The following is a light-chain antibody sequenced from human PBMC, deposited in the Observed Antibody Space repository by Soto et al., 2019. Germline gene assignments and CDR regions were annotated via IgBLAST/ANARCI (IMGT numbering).Light chain of an antibody. CDR3: SSYTSTTTLVL. J-gene: IGLJ2*01. CDR2: EVS. Sequence: QSVLTQPASVSGSPGQSITISCTGSSSDVGDYNYVSWYQQHPGKAPKVMIYEVSNRPSGVSNRFSGSKSGNTASLTISGLQAEDEADYYCSSYTSTTTLVLFGGGTKSPS. CDR1: SSDVGDYNY. V-gene: IGLV2-14*01.